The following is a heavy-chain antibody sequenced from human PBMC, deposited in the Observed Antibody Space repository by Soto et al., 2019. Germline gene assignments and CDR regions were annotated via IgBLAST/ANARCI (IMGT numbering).Heavy chain of an antibody. J-gene: IGHJ3*02. D-gene: IGHD4-4*01. Sequence: PGESLRLSCAAAGFTLSTYSMNWVRQAPGKGLEWVSFISSSSSYIYYADSVKGRFTISKDNAKNSLYLQMSSLRAEDTAVYYCARDVRDGYINAFDIWSQGTKATVSS. CDR2: ISSSSSYI. CDR3: ARDVRDGYINAFDI. V-gene: IGHV3-21*01. CDR1: GFTLSTYS.